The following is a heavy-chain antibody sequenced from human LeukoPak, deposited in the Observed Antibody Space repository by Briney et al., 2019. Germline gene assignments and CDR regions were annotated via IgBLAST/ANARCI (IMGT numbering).Heavy chain of an antibody. Sequence: GASVKVSCKASGYTFTGYYMHWVRQAPGQGLEWMGWINPNSGGTNYAQKFQGRVTMTRDTSISTAYMELSRLRSDDTAVYYCARAEAVAGYVYYYYGMDVWGRGTTVTVSS. J-gene: IGHJ6*02. CDR3: ARAEAVAGYVYYYYGMDV. CDR1: GYTFTGYY. CDR2: INPNSGGT. V-gene: IGHV1-2*02. D-gene: IGHD6-19*01.